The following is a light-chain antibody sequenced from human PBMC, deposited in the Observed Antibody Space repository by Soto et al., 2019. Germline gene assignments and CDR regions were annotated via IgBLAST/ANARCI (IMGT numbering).Light chain of an antibody. CDR1: QSVSNN. V-gene: IGKV3-15*01. CDR2: GAS. J-gene: IGKJ1*01. CDR3: QQYNNWPRT. Sequence: ENVLTQSPGTLSLSPGERATLSCRASQSVSNNYLAWYQQKPGQAPRLLIYGASTRATGIPARFSGSGSGTEFTLTINSLQSEDFAVYYCQQYNNWPRTFGQGTKVDIK.